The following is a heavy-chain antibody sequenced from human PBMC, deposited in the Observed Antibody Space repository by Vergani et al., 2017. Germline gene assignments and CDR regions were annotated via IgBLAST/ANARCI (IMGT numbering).Heavy chain of an antibody. CDR1: GDTFSSFA. J-gene: IGHJ4*02. CDR2: IIPIFRTS. V-gene: IGHV1-69*01. D-gene: IGHD1-26*01. CDR3: AKLPSGRIVGPLYYFDS. Sequence: QVQLVQSGAELKRPGSSVKVSCKASGDTFSSFAFSWVRQAPGQGLEWIGGIIPIFRTSNYAQKFQGRVTLTADESTSTAYMELNSLRAEDTAVYYCAKLPSGRIVGPLYYFDSWGQGTLVTVSS.